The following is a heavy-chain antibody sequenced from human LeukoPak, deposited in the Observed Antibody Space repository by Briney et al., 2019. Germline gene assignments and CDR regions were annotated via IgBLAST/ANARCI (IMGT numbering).Heavy chain of an antibody. Sequence: GASVKVSCKASGGTFSSYAISWVRQAPGQGLEWMGGIIPIFGTANYAQKFQGRGTITADESPSTAYMELSSLRSEDTAVYYCARDGYYDFWGGYPNWFDPWGQGTLVTVSS. D-gene: IGHD3-3*01. CDR3: ARDGYYDFWGGYPNWFDP. CDR1: GGTFSSYA. V-gene: IGHV1-69*01. J-gene: IGHJ5*02. CDR2: IIPIFGTA.